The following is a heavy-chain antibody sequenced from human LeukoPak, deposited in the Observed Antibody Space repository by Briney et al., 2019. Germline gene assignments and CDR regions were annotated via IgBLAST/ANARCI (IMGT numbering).Heavy chain of an antibody. CDR3: IPAGSNHDY. J-gene: IGHJ4*02. V-gene: IGHV3-73*01. Sequence: GGSLRLSCAASGFTFSGSAMHWVRQASGKGLEWVGRIRGKANSYATAYAASVKGRFTISRDDSKNTAYLQMNSLKTEDTAVYYCIPAGSNHDYWGQGTLVTVSS. D-gene: IGHD2-2*01. CDR2: IRGKANSYAT. CDR1: GFTFSGSA.